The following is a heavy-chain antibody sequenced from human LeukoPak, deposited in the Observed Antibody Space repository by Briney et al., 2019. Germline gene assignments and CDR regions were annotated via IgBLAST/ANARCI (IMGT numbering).Heavy chain of an antibody. V-gene: IGHV3-23*01. Sequence: GGSLRLSCAVSGFTFSSSAMSWVRQVPGKGLEWVSAIAPSGGSREYADSVKGRFTISRDNSKNTLFLQMDGLRDEDTALYYCAIRGISGTKYFQHWGQGTLDTVSS. CDR2: IAPSGGSR. CDR1: GFTFSSSA. J-gene: IGHJ1*01. CDR3: AIRGISGTKYFQH. D-gene: IGHD1-20*01.